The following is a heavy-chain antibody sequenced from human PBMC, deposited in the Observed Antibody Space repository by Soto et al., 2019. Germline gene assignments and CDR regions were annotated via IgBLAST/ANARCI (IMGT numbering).Heavy chain of an antibody. J-gene: IGHJ4*02. Sequence: PGESLKISCKVFGDSFTGFWVGWVRQVPGKGLEWVASIYPRDYDVRYNPSFQGQVTISADRSTTTAYLQWSSLKASDTAIYYCARQHPLDSRVLYYWGQGTLVTVSS. D-gene: IGHD3-22*01. CDR2: IYPRDYDV. V-gene: IGHV5-51*01. CDR3: ARQHPLDSRVLYY. CDR1: GDSFTGFW.